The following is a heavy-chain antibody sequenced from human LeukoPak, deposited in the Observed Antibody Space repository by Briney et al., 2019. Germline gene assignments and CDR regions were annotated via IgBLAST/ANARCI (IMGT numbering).Heavy chain of an antibody. J-gene: IGHJ4*02. CDR1: GYTFTSYG. V-gene: IGHV1-18*01. CDR3: ARDGVGSSGWYTLDY. Sequence: ASVKVSCKASGYTFTSYGISWVRQAPGQGLEWMGWISAYDGNTNYAQKLQGRVTMTTDTSTSTAYMELRSLRSDDTAVYYCARDGVGSSGWYTLDYWGQGTLVTVSS. CDR2: ISAYDGNT. D-gene: IGHD6-19*01.